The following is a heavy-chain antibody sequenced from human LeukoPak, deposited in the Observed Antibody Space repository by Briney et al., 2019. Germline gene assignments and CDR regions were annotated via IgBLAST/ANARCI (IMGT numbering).Heavy chain of an antibody. D-gene: IGHD2-8*01. Sequence: SETLSLTCTVSGGSITSFYWSWIRQPPGKGLEWIGYIFYTGSTDYNPSLKSRVTISVDTSKNQFSLKLSFVTAADTAVYYWARLNGGPWGGGSLLSVCS. V-gene: IGHV4-59*08. CDR1: GGSITSFY. CDR2: IFYTGST. J-gene: IGHJ5*02. CDR3: ARLNGGP.